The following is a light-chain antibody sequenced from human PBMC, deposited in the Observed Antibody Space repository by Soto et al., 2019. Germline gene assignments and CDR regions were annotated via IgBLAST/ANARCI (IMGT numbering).Light chain of an antibody. CDR2: DAS. J-gene: IGKJ1*01. CDR3: QQYNSYSRT. Sequence: DIQMTQSPSTLSASVGDIVTITCRASQSISSWLAWYQQKPGKAPKLLIYDASSLESGVPSRFSGSGSGTEFTLTISSLQPDDFATYYCQQYNSYSRTSGQGTKVEIK. CDR1: QSISSW. V-gene: IGKV1-5*01.